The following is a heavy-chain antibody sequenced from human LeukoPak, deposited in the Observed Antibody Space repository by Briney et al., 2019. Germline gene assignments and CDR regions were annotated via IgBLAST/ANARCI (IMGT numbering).Heavy chain of an antibody. CDR1: GGTFSSYA. CDR2: IIPILGIA. D-gene: IGHD3-22*01. CDR3: ARDQDYYDSSGYYYDLS. V-gene: IGHV1-69*04. Sequence: SVKVSCKASGGTFSSYAISWVRQAPGQGLEWMGRIIPILGIANYAQKFQGRVTITADKSTSTAYMELSSLRSEDTAVYYCARDQDYYDSSGYYYDLSWGQGTLVTVSS. J-gene: IGHJ5*02.